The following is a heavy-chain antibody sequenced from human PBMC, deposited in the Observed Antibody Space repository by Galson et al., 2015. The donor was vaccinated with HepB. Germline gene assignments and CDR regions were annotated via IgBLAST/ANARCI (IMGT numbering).Heavy chain of an antibody. CDR1: GFTFSSYA. V-gene: IGHV3-30*04. CDR2: ISHDGSNK. Sequence: SLRLSCAASGFTFSSYAMHWVRQAPGKGLEWVAVISHDGSNKFYADSVKGRFTISRDNSKNTLYLQMNSLRAEDTAVYYCARDRRAYSSTYLPWFDPWGQGTLGTVSS. J-gene: IGHJ5*02. D-gene: IGHD6-13*01. CDR3: ARDRRAYSSTYLPWFDP.